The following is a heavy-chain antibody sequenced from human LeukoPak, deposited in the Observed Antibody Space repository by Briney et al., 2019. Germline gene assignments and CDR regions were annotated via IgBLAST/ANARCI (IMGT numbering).Heavy chain of an antibody. D-gene: IGHD5-18*01. J-gene: IGHJ4*02. V-gene: IGHV3-9*01. Sequence: GGSLRLSCAASGFTFDDYAMHWVRQAPGKGLEWVSGISWNSGSIGYADSVKGRFTISRDNAKNSLYLQMNSLRAEDTALYYCVTVDTAMDTWDYWGQGTLVTVSS. CDR1: GFTFDDYA. CDR3: VTVDTAMDTWDY. CDR2: ISWNSGSI.